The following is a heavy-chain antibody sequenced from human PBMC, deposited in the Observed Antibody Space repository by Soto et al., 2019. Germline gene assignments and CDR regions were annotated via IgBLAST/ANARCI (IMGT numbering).Heavy chain of an antibody. J-gene: IGHJ5*01. D-gene: IGHD3-3*01. V-gene: IGHV3-23*01. CDR3: AKELSSWSGFGLGS. CDR2: TSGAGDTT. CDR1: GFTFDTYA. Sequence: EVQLLESGGGSVQPGGSLRLSCAASGFTFDTYAISWVRKAPGKGLEWVSGTSGAGDTTYYADSVKGRFIISRDNPSSTLYLQMNSLRAEDTAVYYCAKELSSWSGFGLGSWGQGPLVTVSS.